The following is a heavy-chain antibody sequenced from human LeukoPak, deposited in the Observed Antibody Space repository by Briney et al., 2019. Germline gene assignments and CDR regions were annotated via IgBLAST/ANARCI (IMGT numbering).Heavy chain of an antibody. Sequence: SETLSLTCAVSGGSIRNSSFYWGWIRQPPGKGLEWIGSIYYTGTTHYIPSLKSRATISVDTSTNQFSLKLNSVTAADTAVYYCARHYGPWGQGTLVTVSS. D-gene: IGHD3-10*01. J-gene: IGHJ5*02. CDR2: IYYTGTT. V-gene: IGHV4-39*01. CDR3: ARHYGP. CDR1: GGSIRNSSFY.